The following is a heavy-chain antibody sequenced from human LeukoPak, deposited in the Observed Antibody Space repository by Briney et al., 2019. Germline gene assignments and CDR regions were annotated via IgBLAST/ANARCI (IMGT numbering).Heavy chain of an antibody. V-gene: IGHV3-30*02. Sequence: GGSLRLSCAASGFTFSSYGMHWVRQAPGKGLEWVAFIRYDGSNKYYADSVKGRFTISRDNSKNTLYLQMNNLRAEDTAVYYCAHIVVAATNSDYWGQGTLVTVSS. CDR1: GFTFSSYG. J-gene: IGHJ4*02. CDR2: IRYDGSNK. CDR3: AHIVVAATNSDY. D-gene: IGHD2-15*01.